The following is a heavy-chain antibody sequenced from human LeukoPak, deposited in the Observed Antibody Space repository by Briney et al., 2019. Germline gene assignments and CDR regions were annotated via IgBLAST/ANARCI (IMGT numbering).Heavy chain of an antibody. D-gene: IGHD1-7*01. Sequence: GGSLRLSCAASGFTFSSYAMSWVRQAPGKGLEWMANIKQDGSEKYYVDSVKGRFTISRDNAKNLVFLQMNSLRADDTAVYYCARERTTIVSGTTIGAYWGQGTLVTVSS. CDR2: IKQDGSEK. CDR1: GFTFSSYA. V-gene: IGHV3-7*01. J-gene: IGHJ4*02. CDR3: ARERTTIVSGTTIGAY.